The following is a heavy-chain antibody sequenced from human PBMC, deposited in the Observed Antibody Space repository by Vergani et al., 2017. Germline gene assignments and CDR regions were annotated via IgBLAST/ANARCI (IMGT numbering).Heavy chain of an antibody. D-gene: IGHD6-13*01. CDR1: GGSFSGYY. CDR2: INHSGST. V-gene: IGHV4-34*01. CDR3: AQSNGAAAGSYDY. J-gene: IGHJ4*02. Sequence: QVQLQQWGAGLLKPSETLSLTCAVYGGSFSGYYWSWIRQPPGKGLEWIGEINHSGSTNYNPSLKSRVTISVDTSKNQFSLKLSSVTAADTAVYYCAQSNGAAAGSYDYWGQGTLVTVSS.